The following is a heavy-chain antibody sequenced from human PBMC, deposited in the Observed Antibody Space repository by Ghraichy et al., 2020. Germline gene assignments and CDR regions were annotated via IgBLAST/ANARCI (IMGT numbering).Heavy chain of an antibody. V-gene: IGHV3-23*01. Sequence: GSLRLSCEASGFTFSSYAMTWVRQAPGKGLEWVSGITSSGGSTNYADSVKGRFTISRDNSKNTLYLQMNSLRVKDTDVYYCAKDLPQWLEGWFELWGQGTLVTVSS. CDR3: AKDLPQWLEGWFEL. J-gene: IGHJ5*02. CDR2: ITSSGGST. D-gene: IGHD6-19*01. CDR1: GFTFSSYA.